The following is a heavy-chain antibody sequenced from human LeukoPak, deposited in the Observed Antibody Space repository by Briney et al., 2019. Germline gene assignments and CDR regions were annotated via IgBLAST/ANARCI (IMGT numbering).Heavy chain of an antibody. J-gene: IGHJ4*02. D-gene: IGHD2-21*01. V-gene: IGHV3-7*01. Sequence: GGSLRLPCAASGFTFSSYWMSWVRQAPGKGLEWVANINQDRSEKYYVDSVKGRFTISRDNAKDSLYLQMSSLRAEDTAVYYCARDRGDPTIYWGQGTLVTVSS. CDR1: GFTFSSYW. CDR2: INQDRSEK. CDR3: ARDRGDPTIY.